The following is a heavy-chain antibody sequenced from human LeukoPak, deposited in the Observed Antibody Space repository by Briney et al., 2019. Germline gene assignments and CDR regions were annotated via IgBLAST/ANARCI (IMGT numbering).Heavy chain of an antibody. D-gene: IGHD3-3*01. CDR1: GFIFSSYW. V-gene: IGHV3-74*01. J-gene: IGHJ5*02. CDR3: ARVRYYGNWFHP. Sequence: GGSLILSCAASGFIFSSYWMHGVRQAPGKGLVWVSRINSDGSSTSYADSVKGRFTISRDNARNTLYLQMNSLRAEDTAVYYCARVRYYGNWFHPWGQGTLVTVSS. CDR2: INSDGSST.